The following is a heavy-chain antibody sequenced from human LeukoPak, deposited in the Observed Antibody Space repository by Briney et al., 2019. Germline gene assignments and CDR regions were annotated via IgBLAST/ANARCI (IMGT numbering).Heavy chain of an antibody. D-gene: IGHD5-18*01. CDR1: GGTFSSSS. CDR2: IIPVLNIT. J-gene: IGHJ6*02. CDR3: ARDQGLTAPPPYGLDV. V-gene: IGHV1-69*04. Sequence: SVTVSCMTSGGTFSSSSITWVRQAPGQGLEWMGRIIPVLNITRYTQKFQGRVTITADTSTSTVYMELSSLRSEETAVYYCARDQGLTAPPPYGLDVWGQGTTVIVSS.